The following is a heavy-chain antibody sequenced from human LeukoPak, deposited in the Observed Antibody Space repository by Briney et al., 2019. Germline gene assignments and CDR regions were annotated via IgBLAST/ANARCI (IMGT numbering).Heavy chain of an antibody. CDR3: ARDYYDSSGYYESDY. V-gene: IGHV3-30*04. D-gene: IGHD3-22*01. J-gene: IGHJ4*02. CDR2: ISYDGSNR. CDR1: GFTFSSYA. Sequence: GGSLRLSCAASGFTFSSYAMHWVRQAPGKGLEWVAVISYDGSNRYYADSVKGRFTISRDNSKNTLYLQMNSLRAEDTAVYYCARDYYDSSGYYESDYWGQGTLVTVSS.